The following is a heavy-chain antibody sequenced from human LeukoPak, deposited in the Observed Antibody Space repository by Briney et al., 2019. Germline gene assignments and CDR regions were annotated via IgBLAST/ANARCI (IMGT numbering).Heavy chain of an antibody. D-gene: IGHD1-7*01. J-gene: IGHJ4*02. CDR3: ARARNCDY. Sequence: PGGSLRLSCAASEFTFTSYWMSWVRQAPGKGLEWVANINQDGSEKYYVDSVKGRFTISRDNAKNSLFLQMNSLRAEDTAVYYCARARNCDYWGQGTLVTVSS. CDR2: INQDGSEK. CDR1: EFTFTSYW. V-gene: IGHV3-7*05.